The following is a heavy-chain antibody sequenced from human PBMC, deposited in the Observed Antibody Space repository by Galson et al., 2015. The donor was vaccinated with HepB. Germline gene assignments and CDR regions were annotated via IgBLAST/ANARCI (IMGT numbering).Heavy chain of an antibody. J-gene: IGHJ4*02. V-gene: IGHV1-46*01. CDR1: GYTFTSYY. CDR3: ARDLHCTNGVCYTEIDY. Sequence: SVKVSCKASGYTFTSYYMHWVRQAPGQGLEWMGIINPSGGSTSYAQKFQGRVTMTRDTSTSTVYMELSSLRSEDTAVYYCARDLHCTNGVCYTEIDYWGQGTLVTVSS. CDR2: INPSGGST. D-gene: IGHD2-8*01.